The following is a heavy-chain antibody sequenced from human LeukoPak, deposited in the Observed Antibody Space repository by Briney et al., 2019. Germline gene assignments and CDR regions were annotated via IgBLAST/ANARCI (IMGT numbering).Heavy chain of an antibody. Sequence: SVKVSCKASGGTFSSYAISWVRQAPGQGLEWMGRTIPILGIANYAQKFQGRVTITADKSTSTAYMELSSLRSEDTAVYYCARDHGSAYYRAPRHWGQGTLVTVSS. V-gene: IGHV1-69*04. D-gene: IGHD3-10*01. CDR3: ARDHGSAYYRAPRH. CDR2: TIPILGIA. CDR1: GGTFSSYA. J-gene: IGHJ4*02.